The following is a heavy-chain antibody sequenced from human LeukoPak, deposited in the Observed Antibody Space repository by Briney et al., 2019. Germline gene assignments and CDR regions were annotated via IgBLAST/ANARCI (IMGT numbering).Heavy chain of an antibody. J-gene: IGHJ6*03. CDR3: AREYYYDSSGYEGDYYYIDV. D-gene: IGHD3-22*01. Sequence: GASVKVSCKASGYTFTGYYMHWVRQAPGQGLEWMGWINTNTGNPTYAQGFTGRFVFSLDTSVSTAYLQINSLKAEDTAVYYCAREYYYDSSGYEGDYYYIDVWGKGTTVTVSS. CDR2: INTNTGNP. V-gene: IGHV7-4-1*02. CDR1: GYTFTGYY.